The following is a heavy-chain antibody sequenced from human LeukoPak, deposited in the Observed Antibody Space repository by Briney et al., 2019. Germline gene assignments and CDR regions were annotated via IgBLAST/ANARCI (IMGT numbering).Heavy chain of an antibody. CDR2: INSDGSSI. CDR1: GFTFSSHW. D-gene: IGHD3-3*01. Sequence: PGGSLRLSCETAGFTFSSHWMHWVRQAPGKGLVWVSRINSDGSSISYADSVKGRFTVSRDNAKNSLFLQMNSLRAEDTAIYYCARSLATLTYEGYWGQGTLVTVSS. J-gene: IGHJ4*02. CDR3: ARSLATLTYEGY. V-gene: IGHV3-74*01.